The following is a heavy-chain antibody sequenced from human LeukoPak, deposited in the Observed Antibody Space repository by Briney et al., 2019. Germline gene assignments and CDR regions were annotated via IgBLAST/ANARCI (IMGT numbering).Heavy chain of an antibody. D-gene: IGHD3-22*01. J-gene: IGHJ4*02. CDR2: IYYSGST. Sequence: SETLSLTCTVSGGPISSYYWSWIRQPPGKGLEWLGYIYYSGSTNYNPSLKSRVTISVDTSKNKFSLKLSSVTGADTAVYYCASGGYWGQFDYWGQGTLVTVSS. CDR3: ASGGYWGQFDY. CDR1: GGPISSYY. V-gene: IGHV4-59*01.